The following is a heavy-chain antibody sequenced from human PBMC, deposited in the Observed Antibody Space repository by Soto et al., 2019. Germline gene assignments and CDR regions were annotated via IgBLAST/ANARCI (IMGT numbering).Heavy chain of an antibody. CDR3: ARGLSGAIGY. J-gene: IGHJ4*02. CDR1: GYTFTAYF. V-gene: IGHV1-46*03. Sequence: ASVKGSCKTSGYTFTAYFIHWVRQAPGQGLEWVGMINPSGGSTNYAQKFQASVTMTRDMSTSTVYMELSSLRSEDTALYYCARGLSGAIGYWGQGTLVTSPQ. CDR2: INPSGGST. D-gene: IGHD1-26*01.